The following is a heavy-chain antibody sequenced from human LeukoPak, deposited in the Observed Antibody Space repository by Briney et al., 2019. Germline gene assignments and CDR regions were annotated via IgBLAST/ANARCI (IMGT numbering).Heavy chain of an antibody. D-gene: IGHD1-14*01. CDR1: ICVFSEYY. CDR2: ITNDGSRQ. Sequence: GGSLRLSCEPSICVFSEYYMHWVRLAPGKGLEWLAVITNDGSRQFYADSVKGRFTVSRDNSKSLLFLQMESLRHDDTGIYYCAKGRRTGFVDYWGQGALVTVSS. V-gene: IGHV3-30*18. J-gene: IGHJ4*02. CDR3: AKGRRTGFVDY.